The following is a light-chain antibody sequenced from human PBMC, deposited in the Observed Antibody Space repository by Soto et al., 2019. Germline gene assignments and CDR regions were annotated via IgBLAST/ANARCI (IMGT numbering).Light chain of an antibody. J-gene: IGLJ3*02. CDR2: EVS. Sequence: QSALTQPASVSGSPGQSITISCTGTSSDVGGYKYVSWYQHHPGKAPKLMIYEVSDRPSGVSNRFSGSKSGNTASLTISGLQAEDEADYYCSSYAGSSTLWVFGGGTKLTVL. CDR1: SSDVGGYKY. V-gene: IGLV2-14*01. CDR3: SSYAGSSTLWV.